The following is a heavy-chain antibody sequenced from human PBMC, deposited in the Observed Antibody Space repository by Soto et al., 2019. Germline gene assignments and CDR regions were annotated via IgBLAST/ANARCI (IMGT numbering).Heavy chain of an antibody. D-gene: IGHD2-2*03. CDR1: GFTFSDLP. Sequence: EVQVLESGGGLVQPGGPLGLSCAAPGFTFSDLPRSWFPRAPGKGLEWVSRIYGGGNGPHYADSVKGRVTISRDNSKNTLYLQMNSLRAEDTAVYYCAKMEGMDPWAYSFDYWGQGTLVTVSS. J-gene: IGHJ4*02. V-gene: IGHV3-23*01. CDR3: AKMEGMDPWAYSFDY. CDR2: IYGGGNGP.